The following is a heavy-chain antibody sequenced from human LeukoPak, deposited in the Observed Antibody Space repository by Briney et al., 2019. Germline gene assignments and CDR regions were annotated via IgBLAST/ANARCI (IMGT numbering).Heavy chain of an antibody. CDR3: VREREGSNSEH. J-gene: IGHJ1*01. CDR2: IKHDGSEK. D-gene: IGHD1-26*01. CDR1: GFTFSSHW. Sequence: GGSLRLSCAGSGFTFSSHWMTWVRQTAGKGLEWVASIKHDGSEKNYVDSVKGRFTISRDNAKNSLYVQMDSLRVEDTAVYYCVREREGSNSEHWGQGTLVTVSS. V-gene: IGHV3-7*03.